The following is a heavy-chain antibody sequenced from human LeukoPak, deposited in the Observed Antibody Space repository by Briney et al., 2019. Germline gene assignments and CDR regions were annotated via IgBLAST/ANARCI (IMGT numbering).Heavy chain of an antibody. CDR2: ISGDGGST. V-gene: IGHV3-43*02. J-gene: IGHJ4*02. D-gene: IGHD1-26*01. Sequence: PGGSLRLSCAASGFTFDDYAMHWVRQAPGKGLEWVSLISGDGGSTYYADSVKGRFTISRDNSKNSLYLQMNCLRTEDTALYYCAKDMTEGVVGATIKESNYWGQGTLVTVSS. CDR3: AKDMTEGVVGATIKESNY. CDR1: GFTFDDYA.